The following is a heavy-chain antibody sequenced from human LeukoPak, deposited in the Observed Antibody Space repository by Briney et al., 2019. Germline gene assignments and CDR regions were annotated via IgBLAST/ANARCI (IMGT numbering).Heavy chain of an antibody. CDR3: AREDDILTADY. CDR1: GGSISSGGYY. CDR2: IYTSGST. V-gene: IGHV4-61*02. D-gene: IGHD3-9*01. Sequence: KASETLSLTCAVSGGSISSGGYYWSWIRQPAGKGLEWIGRIYTSGSTNYNPSLKSRVTMSVDTSKNQFSLKLSSVTAADTAVYYCAREDDILTADYWGQGTLVTVSS. J-gene: IGHJ4*02.